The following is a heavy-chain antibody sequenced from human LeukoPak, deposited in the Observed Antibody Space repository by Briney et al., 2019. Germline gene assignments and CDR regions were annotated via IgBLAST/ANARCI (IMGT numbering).Heavy chain of an antibody. CDR2: IYYSGST. V-gene: IGHV4-59*01. J-gene: IGHJ4*02. CDR3: ARSRGYFDY. Sequence: PSETLSLTCTVSGGSISSYYWSWIRQPPGKGLEWIGYIYYSGSTNYNPSLKSRVTISVDTSKNQFSLKLSSVTAADTSFNYCARSRGYFDYWGQGTLVTVSS. D-gene: IGHD6-13*01. CDR1: GGSISSYY.